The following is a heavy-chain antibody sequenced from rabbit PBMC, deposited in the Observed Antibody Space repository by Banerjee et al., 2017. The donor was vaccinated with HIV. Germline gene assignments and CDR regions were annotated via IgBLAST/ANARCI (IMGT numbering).Heavy chain of an antibody. CDR3: AREGPDTYYAFNL. Sequence: QEQLEESGGDLVKPEGSLTLTCTASGFSFTYKYVMCWVRQAPGKGLEWIACINTSSGNTVYANWAKGRLAISQTSSTTVTLQKTSLAAADTATYFCAREGPDTYYAFNLWGPGTLVTVS. CDR1: GFSFTYKYV. J-gene: IGHJ4*01. V-gene: IGHV1S45*01. CDR2: INTSSGNT. D-gene: IGHD1-1*01.